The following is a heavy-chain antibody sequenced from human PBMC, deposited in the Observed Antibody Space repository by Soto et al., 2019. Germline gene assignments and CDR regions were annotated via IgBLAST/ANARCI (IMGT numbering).Heavy chain of an antibody. V-gene: IGHV4-59*01. Sequence: ASETLSLTCTMSGGSIRSYYWSWIRQPPGKGLEWIGYVYYSGSTDYNPSLKSRVTISVDTSKNQFSLAPSSVTAADTALYYCARSSSWYSTYYFDSWGQGTPVTVSS. CDR3: ARSSSWYSTYYFDS. D-gene: IGHD6-13*01. CDR2: VYYSGST. J-gene: IGHJ4*02. CDR1: GGSIRSYY.